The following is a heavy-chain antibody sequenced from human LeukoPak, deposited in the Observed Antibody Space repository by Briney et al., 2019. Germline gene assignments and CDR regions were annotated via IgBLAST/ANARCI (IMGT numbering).Heavy chain of an antibody. CDR2: IRSKANSYAT. Sequence: GGSLRLSCAASGFTFSSYDMHWVRQASGKGLEWVGRIRSKANSYATAYAASVKGRFTISRDDSKNTAYLQMNSLKTEDTAVYYCNYYDSSGYSLNDYWGQGTLVTVSS. J-gene: IGHJ4*02. V-gene: IGHV3-73*01. CDR3: NYYDSSGYSLNDY. CDR1: GFTFSSYD. D-gene: IGHD3-22*01.